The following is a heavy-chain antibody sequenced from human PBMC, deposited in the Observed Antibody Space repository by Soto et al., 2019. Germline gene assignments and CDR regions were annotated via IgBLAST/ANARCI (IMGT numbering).Heavy chain of an antibody. CDR1: GDSVSSNSAA. V-gene: IGHV6-1*01. J-gene: IGHJ5*02. D-gene: IGHD3-22*01. CDR2: TYYRSKWYN. CDR3: ARARRFRQDYYDSSGYYLNWFDP. Sequence: QVQLQQSGQGLVKPSQTLSLTCAISGDSVSSNSAAWNWIRQSPSRGLEWLGRTYYRSKWYNDYAVSVKSRITINPDTSKNQISLQLNSVAPEDTDVYYCARARRFRQDYYDSSGYYLNWFDPWGQGTLVTVSS.